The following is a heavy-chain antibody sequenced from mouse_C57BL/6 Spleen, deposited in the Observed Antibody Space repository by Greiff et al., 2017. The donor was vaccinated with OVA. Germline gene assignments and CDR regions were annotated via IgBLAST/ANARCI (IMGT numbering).Heavy chain of an antibody. Sequence: VQLQQSGAELVRPGASVTLSCKASGYTFTDYEMHWVKQTPVHGLEWIGAIDPETGGTAYSQKFKGKAILTADKSSSTAYMELRSLTSEDSAVYYCTRRGLTVVADPYYYAMDYWGQGTSVTVSS. CDR1: GYTFTDYE. CDR2: IDPETGGT. D-gene: IGHD1-1*01. J-gene: IGHJ4*01. CDR3: TRRGLTVVADPYYYAMDY. V-gene: IGHV1-15*01.